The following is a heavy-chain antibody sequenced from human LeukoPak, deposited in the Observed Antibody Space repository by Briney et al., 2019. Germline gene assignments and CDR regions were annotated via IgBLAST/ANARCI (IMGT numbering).Heavy chain of an antibody. Sequence: GGSLRLSCAASRFPFSSYSMNWVRQAPGKGLVWVSRIDNDGGSTTYADSVKGRFTISRDNANNSVYLQMNSLRAEDTAVYYCAKFSGYSYGGWFDQWGPGTLVTVSS. J-gene: IGHJ5*02. CDR1: RFPFSSYS. V-gene: IGHV3-74*01. D-gene: IGHD5-18*01. CDR2: IDNDGGST. CDR3: AKFSGYSYGGWFDQ.